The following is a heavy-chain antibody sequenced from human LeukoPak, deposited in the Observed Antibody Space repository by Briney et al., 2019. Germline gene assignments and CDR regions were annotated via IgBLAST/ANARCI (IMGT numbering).Heavy chain of an antibody. Sequence: WETLSLTCTVSGGSISPYSWSWIRQPPGKGLEWIGYIYYSGRTSYNTSLKGRVTISVDTSNNQFSLKLSSVTAADTAVYYCARAKYCGGDCYYYFDYWGQGTLVTVSS. CDR1: GGSISPYS. D-gene: IGHD2-21*02. V-gene: IGHV4-59*01. J-gene: IGHJ4*02. CDR2: IYYSGRT. CDR3: ARAKYCGGDCYYYFDY.